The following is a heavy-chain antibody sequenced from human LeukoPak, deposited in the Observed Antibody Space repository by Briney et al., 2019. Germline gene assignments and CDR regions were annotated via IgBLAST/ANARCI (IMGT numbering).Heavy chain of an antibody. Sequence: GESLKISYKGSGYSFTSYWIGWVRQMPGKGLEWMGIIYPGDSDTRYSPSFQGQVTISADKSISTAYLQWSSLKASDTAMYYWARHHRGGITMVGGVGGIDYWGQGTLVTVSS. CDR1: GYSFTSYW. V-gene: IGHV5-51*01. J-gene: IGHJ4*02. CDR3: ARHHRGGITMVGGVGGIDY. CDR2: IYPGDSDT. D-gene: IGHD3-10*01.